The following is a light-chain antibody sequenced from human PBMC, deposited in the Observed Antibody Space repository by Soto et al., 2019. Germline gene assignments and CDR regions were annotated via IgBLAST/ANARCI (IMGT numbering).Light chain of an antibody. J-gene: IGLJ1*01. Sequence: SYELTQPPSVSVAPGQTARITCGGNNIGDKSVHWYQQKSGQAPLLVVSDDTDRPSGIPERFSGSSSENTATLTVSRVEAGDEADYYCLVWDSTTDHPVFGAGTKLTVL. V-gene: IGLV3-21*02. CDR1: NIGDKS. CDR2: DDT. CDR3: LVWDSTTDHPV.